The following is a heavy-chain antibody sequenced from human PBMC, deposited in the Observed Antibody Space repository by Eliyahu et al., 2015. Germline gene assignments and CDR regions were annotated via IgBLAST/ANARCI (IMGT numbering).Heavy chain of an antibody. CDR1: GFTFTNVW. CDR3: TTDPKSDLAVPEGFFDY. J-gene: IGHJ4*02. V-gene: IGHV3-15*01. D-gene: IGHD6-19*01. CDR2: IKSKIDGGTT. Sequence: EVQLVESGGGLVKPGGSLRLSCVASGFTFTNVWMSWVRQAPGKGLEWVGRIKSKIDGGTTDYAGPVKGRFTISRDDSKNTLYLQMNSLKTEDTAVYYCTTDPKSDLAVPEGFFDYWGRGTLVTVSS.